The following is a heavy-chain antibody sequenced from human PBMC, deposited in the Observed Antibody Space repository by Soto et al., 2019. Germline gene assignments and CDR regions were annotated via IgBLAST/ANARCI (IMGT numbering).Heavy chain of an antibody. J-gene: IGHJ4*02. Sequence: GGSLRLSCAASGFTFSSYSMNWVRQAPGKGLEWVSYISSSSSTIYYADSVKGRFTISRDNAKNSLYLQMNSLRAEDTAVYYCASLSVGSGYYKRSYFDYWGQGTLVTVSS. CDR2: ISSSSSTI. V-gene: IGHV3-48*01. CDR1: GFTFSSYS. CDR3: ASLSVGSGYYKRSYFDY. D-gene: IGHD3-3*01.